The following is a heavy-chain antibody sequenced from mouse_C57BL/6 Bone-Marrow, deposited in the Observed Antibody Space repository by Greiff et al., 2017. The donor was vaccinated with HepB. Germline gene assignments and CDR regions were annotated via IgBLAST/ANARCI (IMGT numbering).Heavy chain of an antibody. Sequence: EVQLQQSGAELVRPGASVKLSCTASGFNIKDDYMHWVKQRPEQGLEWLGWIDPENGDTEYASKFQGKATITADTSSNTAYLQLSSLTSEDTAVYYCTTDLFDYWGQGTTLTVSS. J-gene: IGHJ2*01. CDR3: TTDLFDY. V-gene: IGHV14-4*01. CDR1: GFNIKDDY. CDR2: IDPENGDT.